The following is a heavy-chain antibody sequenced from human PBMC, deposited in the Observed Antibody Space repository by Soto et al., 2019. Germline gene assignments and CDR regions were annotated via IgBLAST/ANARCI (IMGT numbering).Heavy chain of an antibody. V-gene: IGHV3-9*01. CDR2: ISWNSGRI. CDR3: KKARLCGGESYNSYYYNAMDV. J-gene: IGHJ6*02. D-gene: IGHD3-16*01. Sequence: EMQLVESGGGLVQPGMSLRLSCAASGFTFDDYAMYWVRQVPGKGLEWVSGISWNSGRIGYADSVKGRFTISRDNAKNSLYLHMNSMRPEDTGWYYCKKARLCGGESYNSYYYNAMDVWGQGTTVTVSS. CDR1: GFTFDDYA.